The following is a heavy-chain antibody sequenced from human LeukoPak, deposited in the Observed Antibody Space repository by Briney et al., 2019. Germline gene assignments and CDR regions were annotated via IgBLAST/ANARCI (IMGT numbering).Heavy chain of an antibody. D-gene: IGHD5-24*01. J-gene: IGHJ6*03. Sequence: SETLSLTCTVSGGSISSYYWSWIRQPPGKGLEWIGYIYYSGSTNYNPSLKSRVTISVDTSKNQFSLKLSSVTAADTAVYYCARFGLDGYYMDVWGKGTTVTVSS. CDR3: ARFGLDGYYMDV. CDR1: GGSISSYY. V-gene: IGHV4-59*01. CDR2: IYYSGST.